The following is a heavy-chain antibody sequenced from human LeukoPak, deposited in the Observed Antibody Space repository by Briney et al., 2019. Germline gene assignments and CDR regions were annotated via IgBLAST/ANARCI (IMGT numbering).Heavy chain of an antibody. V-gene: IGHV3-30-3*01. J-gene: IGHJ4*02. D-gene: IGHD3-10*01. CDR1: EFTFSTYS. Sequence: GGSLRLSCAASEFTFSTYSMHWVRQAPGKGLGWVTVISYDGTNKYYADSVKGRFTISRDNSKSMVYLQMNSLRDEDTAVYYCARDSMVRGATGPFFDYWGQGTLVTVSS. CDR2: ISYDGTNK. CDR3: ARDSMVRGATGPFFDY.